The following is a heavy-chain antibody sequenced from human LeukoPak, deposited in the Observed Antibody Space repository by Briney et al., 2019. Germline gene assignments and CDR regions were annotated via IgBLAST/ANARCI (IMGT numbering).Heavy chain of an antibody. CDR2: ISGSGGST. V-gene: IGHV3-23*01. CDR3: AKYYGDYAYYYYMDV. CDR1: GFTFSSYA. Sequence: GGSLRLSCAASGFTFSSYAMSWVRLAPGKGLEWVSAISGSGGSTYYADSVEGRFTIPRDNSKTTLYLQMNSLRAEDTAVYYCAKYYGDYAYYYYMDVWGKGTTVTVSS. D-gene: IGHD4-17*01. J-gene: IGHJ6*03.